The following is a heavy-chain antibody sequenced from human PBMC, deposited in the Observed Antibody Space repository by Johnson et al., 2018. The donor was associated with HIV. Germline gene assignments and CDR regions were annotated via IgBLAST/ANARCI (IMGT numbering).Heavy chain of an antibody. CDR2: IYSGDNT. V-gene: IGHV3-66*02. CDR3: ARVSLAYSYVYDAFDI. J-gene: IGHJ3*02. CDR1: GISVIKNY. D-gene: IGHD5-18*01. Sequence: EVQLVESGGGLVQPGGSLRLSCEASGISVIKNYMSWVRQAPGKGLEWVSLIYSGDNTKYADSVKGRFIISRDNSKNTLFLQMNSLRPKDTAVYFCARVSLAYSYVYDAFDIWGRGTMVTVSS.